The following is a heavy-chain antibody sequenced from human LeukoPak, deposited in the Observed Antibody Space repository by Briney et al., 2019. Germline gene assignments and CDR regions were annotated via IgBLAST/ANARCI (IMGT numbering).Heavy chain of an antibody. CDR3: ARGTSYYASGSYPDFDY. J-gene: IGHJ4*02. D-gene: IGHD3-10*01. CDR2: IIPIFGTA. CDR1: GGTFSSYA. V-gene: IGHV1-69*05. Sequence: SVKVSCKASGGTFSSYAISWVRQAPGQGLEWMRGIIPIFGTANYAQKFQGRVTVTRNTFISTAYMELGSLGFEDTAVYYCARGTSYYASGSYPDFDYWGQGTLVTVSS.